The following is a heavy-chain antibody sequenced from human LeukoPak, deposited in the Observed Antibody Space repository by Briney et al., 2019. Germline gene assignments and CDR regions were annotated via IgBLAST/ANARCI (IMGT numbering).Heavy chain of an antibody. CDR1: GFTFSSYA. D-gene: IGHD3-16*02. Sequence: PGGSLRLSCAASGFTFSSYAMHWVRQAPGKGLEWVAVISYDGSNKYYADSVKGRFTISRDNSKNTLYLQMNSLRAEDTAVYYCARAGGVFIGTTGYYYMDVWGKGTTVTVSS. J-gene: IGHJ6*03. CDR2: ISYDGSNK. V-gene: IGHV3-30-3*01. CDR3: ARAGGVFIGTTGYYYMDV.